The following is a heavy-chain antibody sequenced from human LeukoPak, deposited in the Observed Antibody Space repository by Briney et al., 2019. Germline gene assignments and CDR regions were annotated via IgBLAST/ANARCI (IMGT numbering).Heavy chain of an antibody. V-gene: IGHV3-9*01. J-gene: IGHJ4*02. D-gene: IGHD2-15*01. CDR1: GFTFDDYA. CDR2: ISWNSGSI. Sequence: PGGSLRLSCAASGFTFDDYAMHWVRQAPGKGLEWVSGISWNSGSIGYADSVKGRFTISRDSAKNSLYLQMNSLRAEDTAFYYCAAISHIVVVVAASSAHAPHWGQGTLVTVSS. CDR3: AAISHIVVVVAASSAHAPH.